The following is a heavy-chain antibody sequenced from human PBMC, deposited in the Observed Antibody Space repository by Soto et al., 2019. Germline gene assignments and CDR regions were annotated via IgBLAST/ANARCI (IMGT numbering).Heavy chain of an antibody. J-gene: IGHJ4*02. V-gene: IGHV3-23*01. D-gene: IGHD6-13*01. Sequence: VELLESGGGLVQPGGSLTLSCTASGFSFSTYAMHWVRQAPGKGLEGVSTIKDSGDDTYYLASVRGRFIISRDYSSNTLYLQMTSLRAEDTALYHCVKGGASYTSCWYANWGQGILVTVSS. CDR2: IKDSGDDT. CDR3: VKGGASYTSCWYAN. CDR1: GFSFSTYA.